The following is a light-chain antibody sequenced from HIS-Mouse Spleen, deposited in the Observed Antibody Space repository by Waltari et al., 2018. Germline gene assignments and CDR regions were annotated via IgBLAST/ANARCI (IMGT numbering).Light chain of an antibody. CDR3: CSYAGSYSV. CDR1: SPYVCGYNY. CDR2: DVS. J-gene: IGLJ1*01. Sequence: QSALTHPRSGSRVPGHSVTNSFHGTSPYVCGYNYVFWYPQHPGKAPNLLIYDVSKRPSGVPDRFSGSKSGNTASLTISGLQAEDEADYYCCSYAGSYSVFGTVTKVTVL. V-gene: IGLV2-11*01.